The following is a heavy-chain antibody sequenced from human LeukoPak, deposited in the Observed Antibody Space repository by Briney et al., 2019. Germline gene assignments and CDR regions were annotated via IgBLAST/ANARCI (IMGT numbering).Heavy chain of an antibody. V-gene: IGHV3-30*02. J-gene: IGHJ4*02. Sequence: GGSLRLSCPVSGFTPSRYGMHWVRQAPGKGLEWVAFIRYDSANTYYADSVKGRFTISRDNSKNTLYLQMNSLRAEDTAVYYCAKDGGQGADYWGQGTLVTVST. CDR1: GFTPSRYG. CDR2: IRYDSANT. D-gene: IGHD3-16*01. CDR3: AKDGGQGADY.